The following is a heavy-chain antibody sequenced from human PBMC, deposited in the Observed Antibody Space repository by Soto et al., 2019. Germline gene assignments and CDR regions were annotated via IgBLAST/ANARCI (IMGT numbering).Heavy chain of an antibody. CDR1: GGSISGSY. Sequence: SETLSLTCSVSGGSISGSYWSWIRQSPGKGLEWLGYVYYTGSTNYSPSLRSRVSISVDTSKNEFSLRLSSVTAADTAVYFCARSVAVPGAHLAYSGQRTPVTVSS. V-gene: IGHV4-59*01. D-gene: IGHD6-19*01. J-gene: IGHJ4*02. CDR2: VYYTGST. CDR3: ARSVAVPGAHLAY.